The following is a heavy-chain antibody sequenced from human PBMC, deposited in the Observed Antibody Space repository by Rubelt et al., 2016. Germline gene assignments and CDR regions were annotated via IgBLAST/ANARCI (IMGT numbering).Heavy chain of an antibody. CDR2: ISSSSSII. J-gene: IGHJ4*02. CDR3: ATVDWLPTH. D-gene: IGHD6-19*01. Sequence: EVQLVESGGGLVQPGGSLRLSCVDSGFSFSSNSMNWVRQAPGKGPEWVSFISSSSSIIHYADSVKGRFTISRDNAQNSLYLQMNSLRADDTAVYYCATVDWLPTHWGQGSLVTVSS. CDR1: GFSFSSNS. V-gene: IGHV3-48*04.